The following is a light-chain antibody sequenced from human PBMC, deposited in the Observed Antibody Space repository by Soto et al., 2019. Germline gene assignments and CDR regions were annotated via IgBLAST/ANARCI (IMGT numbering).Light chain of an antibody. CDR3: SSYSISRTHVV. CDR2: DVT. J-gene: IGLJ2*01. CDR1: SADVGGSNY. Sequence: QSVLTQPASVSGSPGQSITISCAGTSADVGGSNYVSWYQDHPGKAPKLIIYDVTNRPSGVSNRFSGSKSGNTASLTISGLQAEDEAAYFCSSYSISRTHVVFGGGTKLTVL. V-gene: IGLV2-14*03.